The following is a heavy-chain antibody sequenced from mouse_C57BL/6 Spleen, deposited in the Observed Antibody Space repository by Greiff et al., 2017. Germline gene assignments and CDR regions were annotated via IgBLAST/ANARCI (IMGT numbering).Heavy chain of an antibody. J-gene: IGHJ2*01. CDR1: GFTFSDYG. V-gene: IGHV5-17*01. Sequence: EVMLVESGGGLVKPGGSLKLSCAASGFTFSDYGMHWVRQAPEKGLEWVAYISSGSSTIYYADTVKGRFTISRDNAKNTLFLQMTSLRSEDTAMYYCARIEPKRDYFDYWGQGTTLTVSS. CDR2: ISSGSSTI. CDR3: ARIEPKRDYFDY.